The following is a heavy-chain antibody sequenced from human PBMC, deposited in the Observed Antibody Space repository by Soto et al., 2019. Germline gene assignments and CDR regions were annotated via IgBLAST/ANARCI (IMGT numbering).Heavy chain of an antibody. D-gene: IGHD5-18*01. CDR3: ASRLDTAMVWEGYYYGMDV. V-gene: IGHV4-4*02. CDR2: IYHSGST. CDR1: GGSISSSNW. J-gene: IGHJ6*02. Sequence: SETLSLTCAVSGGSISSSNWWSWVRQPPGKGLEWIGEIYHSGSTNYNPSLKSRVTISVDKSKNQFSLKLSSVTAADTAVYYCASRLDTAMVWEGYYYGMDVWGQGTTVTVSS.